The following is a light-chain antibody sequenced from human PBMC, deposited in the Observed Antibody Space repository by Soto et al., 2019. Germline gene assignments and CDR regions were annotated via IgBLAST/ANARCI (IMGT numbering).Light chain of an antibody. Sequence: QSALTQPASAPGSPAQSITISCAGTRDDIGAYDYVSWYQQHPGNAPKLLVYEVTNRPSGVSDRFSGSKSGNTASLTISGLQAEDEADYYCNSYTNSSAVVFGGGTKVTVL. V-gene: IGLV2-14*01. J-gene: IGLJ2*01. CDR1: RDDIGAYDY. CDR3: NSYTNSSAVV. CDR2: EVT.